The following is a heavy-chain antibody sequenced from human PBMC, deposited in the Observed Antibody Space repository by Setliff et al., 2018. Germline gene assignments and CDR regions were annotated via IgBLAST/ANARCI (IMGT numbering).Heavy chain of an antibody. J-gene: IGHJ6*03. D-gene: IGHD3-3*01. CDR1: GYTFTSYD. Sequence: ASVKVSCKASGYTFTSYDINWVRQATGQGLEWMGWMNPNSGNTGYAQKFQGRVTMTRNTSISTAYMDLSSLRFEDTAVYYCTRERSEDFWSGYPYYYYMDVWGKGTTVTVSS. CDR2: MNPNSGNT. CDR3: TRERSEDFWSGYPYYYYMDV. V-gene: IGHV1-8*02.